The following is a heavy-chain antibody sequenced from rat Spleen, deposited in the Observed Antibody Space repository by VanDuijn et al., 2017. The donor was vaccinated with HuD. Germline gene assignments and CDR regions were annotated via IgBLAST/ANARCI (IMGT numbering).Heavy chain of an antibody. D-gene: IGHD1-11*01. V-gene: IGHV5S13*01. CDR2: INTGGDIT. Sequence: EVQLVESGGGLVQPGGSLKLSCAASGFTFVDSDMAWVRQSPTKGLEWIASINTGGDITYYRDSVKGRFTVSRDDAKNTQYLQMDSLRSEDTATYYCTRHGGLRNWFAYWGQGTLVTVSS. CDR3: TRHGGLRNWFAY. CDR1: GFTFVDSD. J-gene: IGHJ3*01.